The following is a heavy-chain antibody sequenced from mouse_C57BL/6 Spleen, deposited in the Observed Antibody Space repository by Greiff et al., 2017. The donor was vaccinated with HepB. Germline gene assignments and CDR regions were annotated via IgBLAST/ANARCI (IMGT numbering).Heavy chain of an antibody. CDR2: INPNNGGT. Sequence: EVQLQQSGPELVKPGASVKMSCKASGYTFTDYNMHWVKQSHGKSLEWIGYINPNNGGTSYNQKFKGKATLTVNKSSSTAYMELRSLTSEDSAVYYGASSHYDYDGYFDYWGQGTTLPVSS. CDR3: ASSHYDYDGYFDY. CDR1: GYTFTDYN. V-gene: IGHV1-22*01. D-gene: IGHD2-4*01. J-gene: IGHJ2*01.